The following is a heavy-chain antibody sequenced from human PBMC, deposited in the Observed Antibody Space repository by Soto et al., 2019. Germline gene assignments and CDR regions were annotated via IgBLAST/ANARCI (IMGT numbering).Heavy chain of an antibody. J-gene: IGHJ5*02. V-gene: IGHV4-59*01. CDR3: VRDRAFSYAYDL. Sequence: SCKASGYTFTSYGISWIRQTPGKGLEWIGYFHYGGRTNYNPSLKSRVNISVDTSKNQFSLQLSSVTAADTALYFCVRDRAFSYAYDLWGQGTLVTVSS. D-gene: IGHD3-16*01. CDR2: FHYGGRT. CDR1: GYTFTSYG.